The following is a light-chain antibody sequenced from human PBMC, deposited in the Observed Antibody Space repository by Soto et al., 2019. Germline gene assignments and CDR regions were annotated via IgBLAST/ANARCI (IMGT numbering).Light chain of an antibody. J-gene: IGKJ1*01. CDR2: GAS. Sequence: EIMFTQSPGTLSLSPGERATLSCRASQSISNSYLAWYQQKPGQSPRLLIYGASSRATGIPDRFSGSGSGTDFTLTVSRLEPEDFAVYYCQQYGSSPTFGQGTKVDI. CDR3: QQYGSSPT. V-gene: IGKV3-20*01. CDR1: QSISNSY.